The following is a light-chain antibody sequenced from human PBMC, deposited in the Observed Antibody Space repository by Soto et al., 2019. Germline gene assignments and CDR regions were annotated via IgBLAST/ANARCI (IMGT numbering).Light chain of an antibody. CDR3: QQYNNWPPWT. V-gene: IGKV3-15*01. J-gene: IGKJ1*01. CDR2: AAS. Sequence: EMVMTQSPATLSVSPGERATLSCRASQSLGSNLAWYQQKPGQAPRLLIYAASTRATGIPARFSGSGSGTEFTLTISSLQSEDFAVYYCQQYNNWPPWTVGQGTKVEIK. CDR1: QSLGSN.